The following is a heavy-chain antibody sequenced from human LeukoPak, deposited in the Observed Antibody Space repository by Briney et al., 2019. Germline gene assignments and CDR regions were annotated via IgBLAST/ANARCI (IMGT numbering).Heavy chain of an antibody. CDR1: GYIFSDLW. D-gene: IGHD2-2*02. CDR2: VYPADSDT. J-gene: IGHJ4*02. Sequence: GESLKISCQASGYIFSDLWIGWVRQMPGQGLEGMGSVYPADSDTRYSPSFEGHVTISADKSTNTAFLQWNSLQSSDSGIYFCARTQGLYGAADYWGQGTLVISSS. CDR3: ARTQGLYGAADY. V-gene: IGHV5-51*01.